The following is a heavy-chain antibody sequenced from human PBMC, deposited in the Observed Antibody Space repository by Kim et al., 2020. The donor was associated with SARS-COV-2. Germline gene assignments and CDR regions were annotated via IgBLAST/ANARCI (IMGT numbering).Heavy chain of an antibody. V-gene: IGHV1-3*04. D-gene: IGHD2-21*01. CDR1: GYTFTNYA. J-gene: IGHJ4*02. CDR2: MRTGNGNT. CDR3: ARDVSYSVYYFDY. Sequence: ASVKVSCKASGYTFTNYAIHWVRQAPGQRLEWMGWMRTGNGNTKYSQSFQDRVTITRDTSASTAYMELSSLRFEDTAVYYCARDVSYSVYYFDYWGQGTLVTVSS.